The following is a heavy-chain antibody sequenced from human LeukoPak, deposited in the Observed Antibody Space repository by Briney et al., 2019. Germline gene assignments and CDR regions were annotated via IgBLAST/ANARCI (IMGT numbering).Heavy chain of an antibody. J-gene: IGHJ4*02. CDR3: AKDRRGFGFGGGNYFDY. D-gene: IGHD3-10*01. Sequence: GGSLRLSCAASGFTFDDYAMHWVRQAPGKGLDWVSGINWSSGGIGYADSVKGRFTISRDNAKNSLYLQMNSLRTEATAWYSGAKDRRGFGFGGGNYFDYWGQGTLVTVSS. V-gene: IGHV3-9*01. CDR1: GFTFDDYA. CDR2: INWSSGGI.